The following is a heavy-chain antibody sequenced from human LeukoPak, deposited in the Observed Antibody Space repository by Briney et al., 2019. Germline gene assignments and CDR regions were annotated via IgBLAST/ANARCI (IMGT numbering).Heavy chain of an antibody. V-gene: IGHV4-61*02. Sequence: SQTLSPTCTVSGGSISSGSYYWSWIRQPGLKGLEGIGPIYTSGSTTYTPSLKSPVTVSVDTSTNHFSLRLISVTAAATAVCYCARVLRGGVGESFLLDYWGQGTLVTVSS. CDR3: ARVLRGGVGESFLLDY. D-gene: IGHD3-10*01. J-gene: IGHJ4*02. CDR2: IYTSGST. CDR1: GGSISSGSYY.